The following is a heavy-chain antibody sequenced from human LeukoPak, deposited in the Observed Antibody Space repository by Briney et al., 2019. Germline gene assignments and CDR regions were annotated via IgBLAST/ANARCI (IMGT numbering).Heavy chain of an antibody. J-gene: IGHJ4*02. D-gene: IGHD6-19*01. CDR3: ARLTNSSGWYYLLDY. V-gene: IGHV3-21*01. Sequence: GESLRLSCAASGFTFSSYSMNWVRQAPGKGLEWVSSISSSSSYIYYADSVKGRFTISRDNAKNSLYLQMNSLRAEDTAVYYCARLTNSSGWYYLLDYWGQGALVTVSS. CDR2: ISSSSSYI. CDR1: GFTFSSYS.